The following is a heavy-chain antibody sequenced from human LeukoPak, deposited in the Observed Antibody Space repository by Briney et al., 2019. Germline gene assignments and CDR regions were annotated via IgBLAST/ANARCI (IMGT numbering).Heavy chain of an antibody. CDR1: GLTVSSNY. CDR3: ASAPAAGAGLYYGMDV. J-gene: IGHJ6*02. Sequence: GGSLRLSCAASGLTVSSNYMSWVRQAPGKGLEWVSVIYSGGSTYYADSVKGRFTISRDNSKNTLYLQMNSLRAEDTAVYYCASAPAAGAGLYYGMDVWGQGTTVTVSS. CDR2: IYSGGST. D-gene: IGHD6-13*01. V-gene: IGHV3-53*01.